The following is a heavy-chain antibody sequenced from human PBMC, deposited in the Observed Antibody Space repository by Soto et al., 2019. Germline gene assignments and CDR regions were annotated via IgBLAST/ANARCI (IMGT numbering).Heavy chain of an antibody. CDR1: GGTFSTYT. D-gene: IGHD3-16*01. V-gene: IGHV1-69*18. Sequence: QVHLVQSGAEVRKPGSSVKVSCKTSGGTFSTYTIYWVRQAPGQGLEWMGRIIPLFGTTKYAQNFQDRVTITAEESTSTTYMELSSLRAEDTAVYYCARRLDDRADAGFDVWGEGTAVTVSA. CDR2: IIPLFGTT. J-gene: IGHJ3*01. CDR3: ARRLDDRADAGFDV.